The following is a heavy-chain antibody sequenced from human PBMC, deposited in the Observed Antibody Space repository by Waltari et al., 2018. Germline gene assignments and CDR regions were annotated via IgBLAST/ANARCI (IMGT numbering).Heavy chain of an antibody. CDR1: GGSISSGGYY. V-gene: IGHV3-11*06. D-gene: IGHD5-12*01. J-gene: IGHJ4*02. CDR3: ARSGGYEGYFDY. CDR2: ISSSSSYI. Sequence: QVQLQESGPGLVKPSQTLSLTCTVSGGSISSGGYYWSWIRQHPGKGLEWVSSISSSSSYIYYADSVKGRFTISRDNAKNSLYLQMNSLRAEDTAVYYCARSGGYEGYFDYWGQGTLVTVSS.